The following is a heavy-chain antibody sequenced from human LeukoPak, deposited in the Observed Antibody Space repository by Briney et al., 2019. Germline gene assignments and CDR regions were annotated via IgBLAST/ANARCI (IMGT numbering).Heavy chain of an antibody. CDR3: ARGGYFDWLANFDY. D-gene: IGHD3-9*01. CDR2: IYYSGST. CDR1: GGSISSYY. Sequence: PSETLSLTCTVSGGSISSYYWSWIRQPPGKGLEWIGYIYYSGSTNYNPSLKSRVTISVDTSKNQFSLKLSSVTAADTAVYYCARGGYFDWLANFDYWGQGTLVTVSS. V-gene: IGHV4-59*01. J-gene: IGHJ4*02.